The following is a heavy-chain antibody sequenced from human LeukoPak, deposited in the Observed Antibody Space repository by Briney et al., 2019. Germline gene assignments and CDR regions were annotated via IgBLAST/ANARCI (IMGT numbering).Heavy chain of an antibody. D-gene: IGHD6-13*01. CDR3: ARDRQSSSWSMYNWFDP. V-gene: IGHV3-7*01. J-gene: IGHJ5*02. CDR1: GFTFSSYW. Sequence: PGGSLRLSCAASGFTFSSYWMSWVRQAPGKGLEWVANIKQDGSAKYYVGSVKGRFTISKDNAKNSLYLQMNSLRAEDTAVYYCARDRQSSSWSMYNWFDPWGQGTLVTVSS. CDR2: IKQDGSAK.